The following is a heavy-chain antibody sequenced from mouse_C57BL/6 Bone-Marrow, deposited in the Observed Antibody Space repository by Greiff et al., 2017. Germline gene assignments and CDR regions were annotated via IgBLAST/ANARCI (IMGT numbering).Heavy chain of an antibody. V-gene: IGHV5-6*01. D-gene: IGHD1-1*01. CDR2: ISSGGSYT. Sequence: EVQLQESGGDLVKPGGSLKLSCAASGFTFSSYGMSWVRQTPDKRLEWVATISSGGSYTYYPDSVKGRFTISRDNAKNTLYLQMSSLKSEDTAMYYCAGYYYGRGDYWGQGTSVTVSS. CDR3: AGYYYGRGDY. J-gene: IGHJ4*01. CDR1: GFTFSSYG.